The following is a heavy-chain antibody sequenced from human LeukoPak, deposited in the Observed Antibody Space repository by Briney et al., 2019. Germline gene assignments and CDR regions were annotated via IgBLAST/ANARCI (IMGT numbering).Heavy chain of an antibody. CDR3: ARGYYDSTPGY. V-gene: IGHV3-74*01. D-gene: IGHD3-22*01. CDR2: INSDGSST. CDR1: GFTFSSYW. Sequence: GGSLRLSCAASGFTFSSYWMHWVRQAPGKGLVWVSRINSDGSSTSYADSVKGRFTISRDNAKNTLYLQMNRLRAEDTAVYYCARGYYDSTPGYWGQGTLVTVSS. J-gene: IGHJ4*02.